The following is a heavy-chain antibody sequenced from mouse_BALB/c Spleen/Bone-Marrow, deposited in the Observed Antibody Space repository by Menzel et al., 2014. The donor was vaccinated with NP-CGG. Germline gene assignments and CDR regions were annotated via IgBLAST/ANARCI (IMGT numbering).Heavy chain of an antibody. D-gene: IGHD2-10*02. Sequence: QVQLQQSGAELAKPGASVQLSCKASGYTFTSYWMHWVKQRPGQGLEWIGYINPITGYIEYNQRFKDKATLTADRSSSTAYMQLSSLTSEDSAVYYCARSKYGNYGGFDYWGQGTTLTVSS. V-gene: IGHV1-7*01. CDR3: ARSKYGNYGGFDY. CDR1: GYTFTSYW. J-gene: IGHJ2*01. CDR2: INPITGYI.